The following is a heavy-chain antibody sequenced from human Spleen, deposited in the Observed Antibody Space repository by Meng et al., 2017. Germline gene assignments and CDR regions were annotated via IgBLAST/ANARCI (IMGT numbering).Heavy chain of an antibody. V-gene: IGHV4-61*02. J-gene: IGHJ5*02. CDR3: ARGLGYCSGGSGDYWFDP. CDR2: IYTSGST. CDR1: GCSFSRGSYY. D-gene: IGHD2-15*01. Sequence: SGTLSLTCTVSGCSFSRGSYYWSWIRQPAGKGLEWIGRIYTSGSTNYNPSLKSRVTIAVDTSKNQFSQKMSSVTVADMAVYYCARGLGYCSGGSGDYWFDPWGQGTLVTVSS.